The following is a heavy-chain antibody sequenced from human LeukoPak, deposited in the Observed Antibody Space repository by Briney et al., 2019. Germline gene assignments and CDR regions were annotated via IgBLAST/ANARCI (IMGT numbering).Heavy chain of an antibody. CDR1: GFTFSSYD. J-gene: IGHJ4*02. Sequence: GGSLRLSCAASGFTFSSYDMHWVRQAPGKGLEYVSSISTNGGSTDYANSVKGRFTISRDNSKNTLYLQMGSLRAEDMAEYYCARYCSSTSCYCDWGQGTLVTVSS. V-gene: IGHV3-64*01. D-gene: IGHD2-2*01. CDR3: ARYCSSTSCYCD. CDR2: ISTNGGST.